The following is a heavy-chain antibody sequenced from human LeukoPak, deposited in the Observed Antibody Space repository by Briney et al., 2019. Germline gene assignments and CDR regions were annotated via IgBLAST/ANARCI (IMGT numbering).Heavy chain of an antibody. Sequence: PGGSLRLSCAASGFTFSSYEMNWVRQAPGKGLEWVSYISSSGSTIYYADSVKGRFTISRDNAKNSLYLQMNSLRAEDTAVYYCARATRIAVAVGMDVWGKGTTVTISS. D-gene: IGHD6-19*01. J-gene: IGHJ6*04. CDR2: ISSSGSTI. CDR1: GFTFSSYE. V-gene: IGHV3-48*03. CDR3: ARATRIAVAVGMDV.